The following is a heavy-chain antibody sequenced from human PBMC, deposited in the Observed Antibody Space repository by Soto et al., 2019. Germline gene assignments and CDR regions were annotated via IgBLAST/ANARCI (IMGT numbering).Heavy chain of an antibody. V-gene: IGHV4-30-2*01. D-gene: IGHD6-13*01. CDR3: ARRERAAGTDWWFDP. J-gene: IGHJ5*02. CDR1: GGSISSGGYS. CDR2: IYHSGST. Sequence: SETLSLTCAVSGGSISSGGYSWSWIRQPPGKGLEWIGYIYHSGSTYYNPSLKSRVTISVDRSKNQFSLKLSSVTAADTAVYYCARRERAAGTDWWFDPWGQGTQVT.